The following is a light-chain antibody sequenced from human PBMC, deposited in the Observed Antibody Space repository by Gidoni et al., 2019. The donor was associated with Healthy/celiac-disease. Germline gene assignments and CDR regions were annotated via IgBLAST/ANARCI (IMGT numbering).Light chain of an antibody. V-gene: IGKV1-5*01. CDR3: QQYNSYVLT. CDR1: QSISSW. Sequence: DIQMTQSPSTLSASVGDRVTITCRASQSISSWLAWYQQKPGKAPKLLIYDASSLESGVPSRFSGSGSGTEFTLTISSLQPDDFATYYCQQYNSYVLTFGGXTKVEIK. CDR2: DAS. J-gene: IGKJ4*01.